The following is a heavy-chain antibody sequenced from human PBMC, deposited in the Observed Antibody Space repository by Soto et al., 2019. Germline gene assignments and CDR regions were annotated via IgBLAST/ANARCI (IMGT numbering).Heavy chain of an antibody. CDR2: INPNSGGT. Sequence: GASVKVSCKASGYSFTAYCVHWVRQAPGQGLEWMGWINPNSGGTNYAQRFQGRVAMTTDTSTNTAYMELNSLKSDDTALYFCARSSGSYSDFDYWGQGTQVTAPQ. CDR1: GYSFTAYC. CDR3: ARSSGSYSDFDY. V-gene: IGHV1-2*02. J-gene: IGHJ4*01. D-gene: IGHD6-19*01.